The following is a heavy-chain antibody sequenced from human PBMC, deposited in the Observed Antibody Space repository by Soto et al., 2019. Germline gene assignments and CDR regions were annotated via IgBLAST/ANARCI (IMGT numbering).Heavy chain of an antibody. V-gene: IGHV1-18*01. J-gene: IGHJ5*02. CDR3: ARDAFYDFWSGGNWFDP. Sequence: ASVKVSCKASGYTFTSYGISWVRQAPGQGLEWMGRISAYNGNTNYAQKLQGRVTMTTDTSTSTAYMELRSLRSDDTAVYYCARDAFYDFWSGGNWFDPWGQGTLVTVSS. CDR2: ISAYNGNT. D-gene: IGHD3-3*01. CDR1: GYTFTSYG.